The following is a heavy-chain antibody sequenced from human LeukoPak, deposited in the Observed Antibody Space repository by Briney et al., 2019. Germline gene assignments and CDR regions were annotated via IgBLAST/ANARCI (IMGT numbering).Heavy chain of an antibody. D-gene: IGHD6-13*01. Sequence: SETLSLTCSVSGYSISSGYYWGWIRQSPGKGLEWIGSIYHSGSTFYNPSLKSRVTISVDTSKNQFSLSLSSVTAADTAVYYSARGPQGIGDAFDIWGQGTMVTVSS. J-gene: IGHJ3*02. V-gene: IGHV4-38-2*02. CDR1: GYSISSGYY. CDR2: IYHSGST. CDR3: ARGPQGIGDAFDI.